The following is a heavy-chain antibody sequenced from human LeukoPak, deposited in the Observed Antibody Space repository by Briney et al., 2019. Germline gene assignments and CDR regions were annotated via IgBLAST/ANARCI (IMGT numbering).Heavy chain of an antibody. J-gene: IGHJ4*02. V-gene: IGHV3-23*01. Sequence: GGSLRPSCAASGFTFSSNAMNWVRQAPGKGLEWVSAISDTGGNTDYADSVRGRFTFSRDNSKNTLYLQMNSLRVEDTAVYYCARYFHDWGQGTLVTVSS. CDR3: ARYFHD. CDR1: GFTFSSNA. CDR2: ISDTGGNT.